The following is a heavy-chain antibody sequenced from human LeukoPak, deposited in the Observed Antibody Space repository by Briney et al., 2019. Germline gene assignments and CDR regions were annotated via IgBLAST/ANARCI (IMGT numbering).Heavy chain of an antibody. Sequence: PSETLSLTCTVSGGSISSGSYYWSWIRQPAGKGLEWFGRIYTSGSTNYTPPLKSRVTISVDTSKTQFSLKLSSVTAADTAVYYCARGGSYYGSGSYYYWGQGTLVTVSS. CDR3: ARGGSYYGSGSYYY. D-gene: IGHD3-10*01. V-gene: IGHV4-61*02. J-gene: IGHJ4*02. CDR2: IYTSGST. CDR1: GGSISSGSYY.